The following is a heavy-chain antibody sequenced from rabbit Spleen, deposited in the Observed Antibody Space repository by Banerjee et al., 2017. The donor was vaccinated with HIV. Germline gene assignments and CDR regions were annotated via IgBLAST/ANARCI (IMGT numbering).Heavy chain of an antibody. D-gene: IGHD3-1*01. CDR3: ARDLASVVGWNFNL. CDR1: GFSFSSSDY. Sequence: QSLEESGGDLVKPGASLTLTCTASGFSFSSSDYMCWVRQAPGKGLEWIACIAGSSSGFTYSAAWAKGRFTVSKTSSATVTLQMTSLAAADTATYFCARDLASVVGWNFNLWGPGTLVTVS. CDR2: IAGSSSGFT. J-gene: IGHJ4*01. V-gene: IGHV1S40*01.